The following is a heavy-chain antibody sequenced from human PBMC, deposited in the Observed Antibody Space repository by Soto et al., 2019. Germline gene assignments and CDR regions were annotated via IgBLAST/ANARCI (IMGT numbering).Heavy chain of an antibody. Sequence: SQTLSLTCAISGDRVSTNIVAWNWIRQSPSRGLEWLGRTYYRSKWYNDYATSVKSRITINSDTSKNQCSLQLNSVTPEDTAVYYCTIHSSGWFNFDHWGQGALVTVSS. CDR2: TYYRSKWYN. CDR3: TIHSSGWFNFDH. CDR1: GDRVSTNIVA. V-gene: IGHV6-1*01. D-gene: IGHD6-19*01. J-gene: IGHJ4*02.